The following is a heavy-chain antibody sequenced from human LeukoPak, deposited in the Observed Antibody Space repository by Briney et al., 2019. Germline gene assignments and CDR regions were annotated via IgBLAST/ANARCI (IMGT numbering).Heavy chain of an antibody. CDR1: GFTFSSYA. Sequence: GGSLRLSCAASGFTFSSYAMHWVRQAPGKGLEWVAVISYDGSNKYYADSVKGRFTISRDNSKNTLYLQMNSLRAEDTAVYYCARGYDYWGQGTLVTVSS. J-gene: IGHJ4*02. D-gene: IGHD6-13*01. CDR3: ARGYDY. V-gene: IGHV3-30*01. CDR2: ISYDGSNK.